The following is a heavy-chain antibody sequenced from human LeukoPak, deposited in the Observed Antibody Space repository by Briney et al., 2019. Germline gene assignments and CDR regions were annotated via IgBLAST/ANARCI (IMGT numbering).Heavy chain of an antibody. J-gene: IGHJ4*02. Sequence: SETLSLTCTVSGGSISSSSYYWGWTRQPPGKGLEWIGSIYYSGSTYYNPSLKSRVTISVDTSKNQFSLKLSSVTAADTAVYYCARVYYDSSGYYYGDYFDYWGQGTLVTVSS. D-gene: IGHD3-22*01. CDR2: IYYSGST. CDR1: GGSISSSSYY. V-gene: IGHV4-39*07. CDR3: ARVYYDSSGYYYGDYFDY.